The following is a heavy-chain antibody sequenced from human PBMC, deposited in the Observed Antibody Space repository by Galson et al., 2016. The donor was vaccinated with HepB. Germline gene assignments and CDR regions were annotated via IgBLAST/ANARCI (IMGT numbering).Heavy chain of an antibody. CDR3: VYGRIIPVAMESFHH. CDR2: IYWNDDK. CDR1: GFSLSSSGVG. J-gene: IGHJ1*01. V-gene: IGHV2-5*01. Sequence: PALVKPTQTLTLACTFSGFSLSSSGVGVGWIRQPPGKALEWLALIYWNDDKRYSPSLKRRLTITKDTFRNQVVLTLTNMDPVDTASYYCVYGRIIPVAMESFHHWGQGTLVTVSS. D-gene: IGHD2-2*01.